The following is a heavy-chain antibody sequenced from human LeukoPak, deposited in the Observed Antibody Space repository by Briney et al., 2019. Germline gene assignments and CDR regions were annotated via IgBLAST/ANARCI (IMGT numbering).Heavy chain of an antibody. CDR1: GFTFSSYG. CDR2: ISGSGSGT. J-gene: IGHJ4*02. V-gene: IGHV3-23*01. Sequence: GGSLRLSCAASGFTFSSYGMSWVRQAPGKGLEWVSGISGSGSGTYYADSVKGRFTISRDNSKNTLHLQMNSLRAEDTAVYYCARSRRPLAAAGDFDYWGQGTLVTVSS. D-gene: IGHD6-13*01. CDR3: ARSRRPLAAAGDFDY.